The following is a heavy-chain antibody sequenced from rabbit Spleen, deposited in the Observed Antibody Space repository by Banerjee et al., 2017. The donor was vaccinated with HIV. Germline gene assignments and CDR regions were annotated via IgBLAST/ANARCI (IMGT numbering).Heavy chain of an antibody. CDR3: ARDSGTSFSSYGMDL. D-gene: IGHD8-1*01. V-gene: IGHV1S45*01. J-gene: IGHJ6*01. CDR1: GFSFSSNW. CDR2: IDTGSSGFT. Sequence: LEESGGGLVQPEGSLALTCTVSGFSFSSNWICWVRQAPGKGLEWIACIDTGSSGFTYFASWAKGRFTISKTSSTTVTLQVTSLTAADTATYFCARDSGTSFSSYGMDLWGPGTLVTVS.